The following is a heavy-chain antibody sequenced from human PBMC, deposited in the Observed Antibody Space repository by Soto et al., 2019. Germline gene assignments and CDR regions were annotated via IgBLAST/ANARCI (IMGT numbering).Heavy chain of an antibody. Sequence: AAVKVSCKASGYTFTSYGISWVRQAPGQGLEWMGWISAYNGNTNYAQKLQGRVTMTTDTSTSTAYMELRSLRSDDTAVYYCARDGHIVVVTASQFDYWGQGTLVTVSS. V-gene: IGHV1-18*04. CDR2: ISAYNGNT. D-gene: IGHD2-21*02. CDR1: GYTFTSYG. CDR3: ARDGHIVVVTASQFDY. J-gene: IGHJ4*02.